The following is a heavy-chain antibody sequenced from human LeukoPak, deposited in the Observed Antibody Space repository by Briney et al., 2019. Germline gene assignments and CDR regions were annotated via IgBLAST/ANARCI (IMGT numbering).Heavy chain of an antibody. Sequence: GGSLRLSCAASGFTVSSNEMSWVRQAPGKGLEWVSSISGGSTYYADSRKGRFTISRDNSKNTLYLQMNSLRAEDTAVYYCAKDFALGSYHDAFDIWGQGTMVTVSS. CDR3: AKDFALGSYHDAFDI. CDR2: ISGGST. J-gene: IGHJ3*02. D-gene: IGHD1-26*01. CDR1: GFTVSSNE. V-gene: IGHV3-38-3*01.